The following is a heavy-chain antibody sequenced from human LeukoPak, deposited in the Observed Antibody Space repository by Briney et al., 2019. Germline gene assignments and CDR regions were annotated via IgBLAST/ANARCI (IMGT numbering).Heavy chain of an antibody. D-gene: IGHD3-10*01. Sequence: GMSLRLSCAASGFTFDDYAMHWVRQAPGKGLEWVSGISWNSGSIGYADSVKGRFTISRDNAKNSLYLQMNSLRAEDMALYYCAKREITMVRGVITNWGQGTLITVSS. CDR2: ISWNSGSI. CDR1: GFTFDDYA. J-gene: IGHJ4*02. V-gene: IGHV3-9*03. CDR3: AKREITMVRGVITN.